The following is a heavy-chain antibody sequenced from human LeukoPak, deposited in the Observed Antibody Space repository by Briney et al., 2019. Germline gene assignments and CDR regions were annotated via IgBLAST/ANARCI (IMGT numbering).Heavy chain of an antibody. V-gene: IGHV3-53*01. J-gene: IGHJ6*03. CDR2: IYSGGST. D-gene: IGHD3-3*01. CDR1: GFTVSSNY. Sequence: GGSLRLSCAASGFTVSSNYMSWVRQAPGKGLEWVSVIYSGGSTYYADSVKGRFTISRDNSKNTLYLQMNSLRAEDMAVYYCASQSGYYYYMDVWGKGTTVTISS. CDR3: ASQSGYYYYMDV.